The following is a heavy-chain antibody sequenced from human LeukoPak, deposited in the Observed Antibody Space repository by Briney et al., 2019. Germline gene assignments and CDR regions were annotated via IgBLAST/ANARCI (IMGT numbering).Heavy chain of an antibody. CDR3: AKGALLWFGELHQYFDY. D-gene: IGHD3-10*01. CDR1: GFTFSSYA. V-gene: IGHV3-30*18. J-gene: IGHJ4*02. CDR2: ISYDGTNK. Sequence: PGGSLRLSCAASGFTFSSYAMSWVRQAPGKGLEWVAVISYDGTNKYYADSVKGRFTISRDNSKNTLYLQMNSLRAEDTAVYYCAKGALLWFGELHQYFDYWGQGTLVTVSS.